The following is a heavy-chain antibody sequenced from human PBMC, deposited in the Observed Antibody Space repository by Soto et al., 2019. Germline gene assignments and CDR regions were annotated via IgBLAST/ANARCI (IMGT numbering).Heavy chain of an antibody. CDR2: ISYDGSNK. J-gene: IGHJ4*02. CDR3: ARALPGIAVGPGTIDY. D-gene: IGHD6-19*01. V-gene: IGHV3-30-3*01. CDR1: GFTFSSYA. Sequence: QVQLVESGGGVVQPGRSLRLSCAASGFTFSSYAMHWVRQAPGKGLEWVAVISYDGSNKYYADSVKGRFTISRDNSKXXXXXXXXXXXXEDTAVYYCARALPGIAVGPGTIDYWGQGTLVTVSS.